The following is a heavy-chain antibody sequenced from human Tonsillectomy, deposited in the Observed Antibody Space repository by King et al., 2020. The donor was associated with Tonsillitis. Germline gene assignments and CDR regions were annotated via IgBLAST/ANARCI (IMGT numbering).Heavy chain of an antibody. Sequence: VHLVESGGGLVQPGGSLRLSCAASGFTFSNYWMSWFRQAPGKGLEGVASIKRDGSEKYYVDSVKGRFTGSRDNAENSLYLQMNSLRAEDTALYYCARRQSIVGVTDYWGQGTLVTVSA. CDR1: GFTFSNYW. CDR2: IKRDGSEK. D-gene: IGHD1-26*01. J-gene: IGHJ4*02. CDR3: ARRQSIVGVTDY. V-gene: IGHV3-7*01.